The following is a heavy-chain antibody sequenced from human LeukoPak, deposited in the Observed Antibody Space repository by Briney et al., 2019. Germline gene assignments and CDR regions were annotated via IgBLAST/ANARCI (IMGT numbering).Heavy chain of an antibody. Sequence: PGGSLKLSCAASGFTFSGSAMHWVRQASGKGLEWVGRIRSRANSYATAYAASVKGRFTISRDDSKNTAYLQMNSLKTEDTAVYYCTRRPDYGDYDVDYWGQGTLVTVSS. V-gene: IGHV3-73*01. D-gene: IGHD4-17*01. J-gene: IGHJ4*02. CDR1: GFTFSGSA. CDR3: TRRPDYGDYDVDY. CDR2: IRSRANSYAT.